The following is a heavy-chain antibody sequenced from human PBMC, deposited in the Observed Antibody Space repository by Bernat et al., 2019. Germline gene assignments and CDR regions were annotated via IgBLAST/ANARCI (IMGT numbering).Heavy chain of an antibody. D-gene: IGHD3-22*01. CDR3: ARNRDYDSSGYYSLGAFDI. CDR1: GGSISSSNW. Sequence: QVQLQESGPGLVKPSGTLSLTCAVSGGSISSSNWWSWVRQPPGKGLEWIGEIYHSGSTNYNPSLKSRVTISVDKSKNQFSLKLSSVTAADTAVYYCARNRDYDSSGYYSLGAFDIWGQGTMAIVSS. CDR2: IYHSGST. V-gene: IGHV4-4*02. J-gene: IGHJ3*02.